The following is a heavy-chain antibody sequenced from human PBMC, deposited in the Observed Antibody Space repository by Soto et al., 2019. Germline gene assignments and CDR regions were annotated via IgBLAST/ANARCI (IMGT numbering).Heavy chain of an antibody. CDR2: ISYDGSNK. J-gene: IGHJ6*02. D-gene: IGHD3-10*01. CDR3: ATYYYGSGEDYGMDV. V-gene: IGHV3-30*03. Sequence: QVQLVESGGGVVQPGRSLRLSCAASGFTFSSYGMHWVRQAPGKGLEWVAVISYDGSNKYYADSVKGRFTISRDNSKNTLYLQMNSLRAEDTAVYYCATYYYGSGEDYGMDVWGQGTTVTVSS. CDR1: GFTFSSYG.